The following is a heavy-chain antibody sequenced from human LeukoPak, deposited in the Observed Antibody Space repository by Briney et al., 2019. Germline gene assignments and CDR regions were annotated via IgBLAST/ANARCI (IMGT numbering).Heavy chain of an antibody. CDR2: IKQDGSEK. J-gene: IGHJ5*02. CDR3: ARATGYSSSGHSGWYPNWIDP. D-gene: IGHD6-13*01. Sequence: GGSLRLSCAASGFTFSSYWMSWVRQAPGKGLEGVANIKQDGSEKYYVDSVKGRFTISRDNAKNSLYLQMNSLRAEDTAVYYCARATGYSSSGHSGWYPNWIDPWGQGTLVTVSS. CDR1: GFTFSSYW. V-gene: IGHV3-7*01.